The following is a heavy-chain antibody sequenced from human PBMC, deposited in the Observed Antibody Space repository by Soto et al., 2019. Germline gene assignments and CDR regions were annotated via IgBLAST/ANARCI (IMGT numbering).Heavy chain of an antibody. D-gene: IGHD3-22*01. CDR3: ATGDYDSSGFFDY. CDR1: GFTFSSYA. V-gene: IGHV3-30-3*01. CDR2: ISYDGSNK. Sequence: QVQLVESGGGVVQPGRSLRLSCAASGFTFSSYAMHWVRQAPGKGLEWVAVISYDGSNKYYADSVKGRFTISRDNSKNTLYLQMNSLRAEDTAVYYCATGDYDSSGFFDYWGQGTLVTVSS. J-gene: IGHJ4*02.